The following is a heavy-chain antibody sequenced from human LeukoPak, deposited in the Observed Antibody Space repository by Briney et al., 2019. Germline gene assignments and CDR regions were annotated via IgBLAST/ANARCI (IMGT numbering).Heavy chain of an antibody. J-gene: IGHJ3*02. V-gene: IGHV3-23*01. CDR1: GFNFSGYA. CDR2: ISGSGGST. D-gene: IGHD4-17*01. Sequence: GGSLRLSCAASGFNFSGYAMSWVRQAPGKGLEWVSAISGSGGSTYYADPVKGRFTISRDNSKNTLYLQVNSLRAEDTAVYYCAKGQTTVMAFDIWGQGTMVTVSS. CDR3: AKGQTTVMAFDI.